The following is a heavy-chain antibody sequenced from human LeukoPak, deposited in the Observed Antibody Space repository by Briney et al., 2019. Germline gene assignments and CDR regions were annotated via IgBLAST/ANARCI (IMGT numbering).Heavy chain of an antibody. J-gene: IGHJ6*03. V-gene: IGHV4-31*03. D-gene: IGHD2-2*01. CDR1: GGSISSGGFY. CDR2: IYYSGST. Sequence: PSQTLSLTCTVSGGSISSGGFYWSWIRQHPGKGLEWIGYIYYSGSTYYNPSLKSRVTISVDTSKNQFSLKLSSVTAADTAVYYCASGGLPSAGMDVWGKGTTVTVSS. CDR3: ASGGLPSAGMDV.